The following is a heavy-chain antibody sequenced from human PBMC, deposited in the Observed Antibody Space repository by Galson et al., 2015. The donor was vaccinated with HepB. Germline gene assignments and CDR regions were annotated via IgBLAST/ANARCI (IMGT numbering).Heavy chain of an antibody. CDR1: GFTFRGSW. Sequence: SLRLSCAASGFTFRGSWMHWVRQPPGKGLEWVSRIKNDGSITAYADSVKGRFTISRDNAKNTVFLQMNSLRAEDTAVYYCAKTDWLDSWGQGTPVTVS. D-gene: IGHD2-21*01. V-gene: IGHV3-74*03. J-gene: IGHJ4*02. CDR2: IKNDGSIT. CDR3: AKTDWLDS.